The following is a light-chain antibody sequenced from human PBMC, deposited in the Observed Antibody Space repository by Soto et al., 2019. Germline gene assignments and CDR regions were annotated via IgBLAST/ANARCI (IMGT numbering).Light chain of an antibody. CDR3: SSYTTSSNLI. CDR2: EVS. Sequence: QSALAQPASVSGSPGQSITISCAGTSSDVGNYNYVSWFQQHPGKAPQLIIFEVSYRPSGISNRFSGSKSGNTASQTISGLQGEAEAIYYCSSYTTSSNLIFGHGTKVTV. V-gene: IGLV2-14*01. J-gene: IGLJ1*01. CDR1: SSDVGNYNY.